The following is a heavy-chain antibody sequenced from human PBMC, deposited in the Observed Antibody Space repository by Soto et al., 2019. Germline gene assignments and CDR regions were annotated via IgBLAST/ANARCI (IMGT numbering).Heavy chain of an antibody. CDR3: ARDLAYSSGWYTSGDMYA. J-gene: IGHJ6*02. CDR2: IWYDGSNK. Sequence: GGSLRLSCAASGFTFSSYGMHWVRQAPGKGLEWVAVIWYDGSNKYYADSVKGRFTISRDNSKNTLYLQMNSLRAEDTAVYYCARDLAYSSGWYTSGDMYALGQGTTVTVSS. D-gene: IGHD6-19*01. CDR1: GFTFSSYG. V-gene: IGHV3-33*01.